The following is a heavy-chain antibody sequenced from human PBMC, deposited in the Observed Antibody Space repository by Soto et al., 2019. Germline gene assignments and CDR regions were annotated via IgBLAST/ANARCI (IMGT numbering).Heavy chain of an antibody. V-gene: IGHV4-34*01. CDR2: INHSGST. Sequence: SETLSLTCAVYGGSFSGYYWSWIRQPPGKGLEWIGEINHSGSTNYNPSLKSRVTISVETSKNQFSLKLSSVTAADTAVYYCARVGKWFGESTYLDYWGQGTLVTVSS. CDR3: ARVGKWFGESTYLDY. D-gene: IGHD3-10*01. CDR1: GGSFSGYY. J-gene: IGHJ4*02.